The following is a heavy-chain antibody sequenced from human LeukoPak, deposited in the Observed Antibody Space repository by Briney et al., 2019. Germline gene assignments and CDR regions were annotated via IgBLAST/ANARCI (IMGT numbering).Heavy chain of an antibody. Sequence: PSETLSLTCAVYGGSFSGHYWSWIRQPPGKGLEWIGEINHSGSTNYNPSLKSRVTISVDTSKNQFSLKLSSVTAADTAVYYCARGYRGLGDYWGQGTLVTVSS. CDR1: GGSFSGHY. CDR2: INHSGST. CDR3: ARGYRGLGDY. J-gene: IGHJ4*02. V-gene: IGHV4-34*01. D-gene: IGHD3/OR15-3a*01.